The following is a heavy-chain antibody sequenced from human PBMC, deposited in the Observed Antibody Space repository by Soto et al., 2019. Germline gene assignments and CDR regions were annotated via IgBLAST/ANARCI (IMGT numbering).Heavy chain of an antibody. Sequence: SETLSLTCTVSGGSISSGGYYWSWIRQHPEKGLEWIGYIYYSGSTYYNPSLKSRVTISVDTSKNQFYLKLSSVTAADTTVYYCARCYSSSSEALFDYWGQGTLVTVSS. V-gene: IGHV4-31*03. D-gene: IGHD6-6*01. J-gene: IGHJ4*02. CDR1: GGSISSGGYY. CDR2: IYYSGST. CDR3: ARCYSSSSEALFDY.